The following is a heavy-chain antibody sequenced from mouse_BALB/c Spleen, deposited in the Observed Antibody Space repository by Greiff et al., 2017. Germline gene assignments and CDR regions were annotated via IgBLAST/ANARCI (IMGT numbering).Heavy chain of an antibody. Sequence: EVKLMESGGDLVKPGGSLKLSCAASGFTFSSYGMSWVRQTPDKRLEWVATISSGGSYTYYPDSVKGRFTISRDNAKNTLYLQMSSLKSEDTAMYYCARKGAYFMDYWGQGTSVTVSS. CDR3: ARKGAYFMDY. D-gene: IGHD2-10*01. V-gene: IGHV5-6*01. CDR1: GFTFSSYG. CDR2: ISSGGSYT. J-gene: IGHJ4*01.